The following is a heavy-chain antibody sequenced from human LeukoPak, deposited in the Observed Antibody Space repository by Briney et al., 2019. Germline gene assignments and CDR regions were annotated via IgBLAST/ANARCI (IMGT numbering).Heavy chain of an antibody. Sequence: ASVKVSCKVSAYTLSSNGISWVRQAPGQGLEWMGWISAYNGHTDYAQKFQGRVTLTTDTATRTAYMELRSLKSDDTAVYYCARHQGELRFYYYAMDVWGQGTRVTVSS. D-gene: IGHD1-26*01. J-gene: IGHJ6*02. V-gene: IGHV1-18*01. CDR3: ARHQGELRFYYYAMDV. CDR1: AYTLSSNG. CDR2: ISAYNGHT.